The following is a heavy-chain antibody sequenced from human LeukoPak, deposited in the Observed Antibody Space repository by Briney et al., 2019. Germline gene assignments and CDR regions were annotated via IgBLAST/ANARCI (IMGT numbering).Heavy chain of an antibody. D-gene: IGHD3-10*01. CDR2: IYYTGST. CDR3: ASKGSGSSPFDY. V-gene: IGHV4-59*12. Sequence: SETLSLTCTVSGGSISGYHCSWIRQPPGKGLEWIGYIYYTGSTNYNPSLKSRVTISADTSKNQFSLKLSSVTAADTAVYYCASKGSGSSPFDYWGQGTLVTVSS. J-gene: IGHJ4*02. CDR1: GGSISGYH.